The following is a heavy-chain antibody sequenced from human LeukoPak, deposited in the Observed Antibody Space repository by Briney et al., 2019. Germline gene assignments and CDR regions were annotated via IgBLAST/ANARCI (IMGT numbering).Heavy chain of an antibody. V-gene: IGHV1-8*01. CDR2: MNPNSGNT. J-gene: IGHJ4*02. CDR1: GYTFTSYD. Sequence: GASVKVSCKASGYTFTSYDINWVRQATGQGLEWMGWMNPNSGNTGYAQKFQGRVTMTRNTSISTAYMELSSLRPEDTAVYYCARAGGINWEYYFDYWGQGTLVTVSS. CDR3: ARAGGINWEYYFDY. D-gene: IGHD7-27*01.